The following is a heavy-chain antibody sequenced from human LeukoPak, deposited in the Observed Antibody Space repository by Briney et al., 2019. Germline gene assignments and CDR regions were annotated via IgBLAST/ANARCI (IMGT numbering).Heavy chain of an antibody. Sequence: ASVKVSCKVSGYTLTELSMHWVRQAPGKGLEWMGGFDPEDGETIYAQKFQGRVTMTEDTSTDTAYMELSSLRSEDTAVYYCATDKKTLEGAGAFDIWGQGKMVTVSS. CDR2: FDPEDGET. V-gene: IGHV1-24*01. J-gene: IGHJ3*02. CDR1: GYTLTELS. CDR3: ATDKKTLEGAGAFDI. D-gene: IGHD1-26*01.